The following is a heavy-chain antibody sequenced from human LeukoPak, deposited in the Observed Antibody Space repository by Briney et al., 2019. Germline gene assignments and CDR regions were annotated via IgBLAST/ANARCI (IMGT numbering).Heavy chain of an antibody. CDR3: ARTSRQWLVRAGYYYYYMDV. CDR1: GGSISSYY. D-gene: IGHD6-19*01. Sequence: SETLSLTCTVSGGSISSYYWSWIRQPPGKGLEWIGYIYYSGSTNYNPSLKSRVTISVDTSKNQFSLKLSSVTAADTAVYYCARTSRQWLVRAGYYYYYMDVWGKGTTVTISS. V-gene: IGHV4-59*01. J-gene: IGHJ6*03. CDR2: IYYSGST.